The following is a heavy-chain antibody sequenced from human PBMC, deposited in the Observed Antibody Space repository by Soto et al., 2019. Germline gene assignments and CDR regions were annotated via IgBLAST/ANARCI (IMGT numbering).Heavy chain of an antibody. V-gene: IGHV3-53*01. CDR2: IYSGGST. J-gene: IGHJ1*01. D-gene: IGHD3-22*01. Sequence: EVQLVESGGGLIQPGGSLRLSCAASGFTVSRNYMSWVRQAPGKGLEWVSVIYSGGSTYYADSVKGRFTISRDNSKNTLDLQMSSLRAEDTAVYYCARDRVESGYPEYFQHWGQGTLVTVSS. CDR1: GFTVSRNY. CDR3: ARDRVESGYPEYFQH.